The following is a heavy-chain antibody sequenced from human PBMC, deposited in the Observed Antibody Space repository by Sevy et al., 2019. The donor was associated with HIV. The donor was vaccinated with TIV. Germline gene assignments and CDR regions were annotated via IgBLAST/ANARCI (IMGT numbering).Heavy chain of an antibody. CDR3: ARGGYSPVDY. Sequence: GGSLRLSCAASGFTFSTYWMHWDRQPPGKGLVWVSHINPDGSETGSAYSVKGRFTIFRDNAKNTLYLQMNSLRAEDAAVYYCARGGYSPVDYWGQGILVTVSS. V-gene: IGHV3-74*01. D-gene: IGHD5-18*01. J-gene: IGHJ4*02. CDR2: INPDGSET. CDR1: GFTFSTYW.